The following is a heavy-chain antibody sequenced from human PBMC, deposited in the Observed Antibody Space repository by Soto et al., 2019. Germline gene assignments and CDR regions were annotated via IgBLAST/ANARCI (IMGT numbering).Heavy chain of an antibody. J-gene: IGHJ5*02. CDR2: IYHTGHT. V-gene: IGHV4-38-2*02. Sequence: PSETLSLTCIVSNFSISSGYYWGWIRQSPGKGLEWIATIYHTGHTYYNPSLKSRVTISVDTSKNQFSLKLSSVTAADTAVYYCARGGNDPTASFDPWGQGSLVTVSS. CDR1: NFSISSGYY. D-gene: IGHD2-15*01. CDR3: ARGGNDPTASFDP.